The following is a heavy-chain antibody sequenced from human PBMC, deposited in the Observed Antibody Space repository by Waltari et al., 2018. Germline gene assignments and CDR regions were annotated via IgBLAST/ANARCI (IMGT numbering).Heavy chain of an antibody. Sequence: QVQLVESGGGVVQPGRSLRLPCAASGFTFSSYAMHWVRQAPGKGLEWVAVISYDGSNKYYADSVKGRFTISRDNSKNTLYLQMNSLRAEDTAVYYCARGWTTSSGPIDYWGQGTLVTVSS. CDR2: ISYDGSNK. CDR1: GFTFSSYA. D-gene: IGHD4-17*01. J-gene: IGHJ4*02. V-gene: IGHV3-30-3*01. CDR3: ARGWTTSSGPIDY.